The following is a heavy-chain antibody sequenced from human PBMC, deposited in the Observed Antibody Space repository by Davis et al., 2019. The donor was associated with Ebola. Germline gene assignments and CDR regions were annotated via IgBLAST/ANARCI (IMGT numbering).Heavy chain of an antibody. CDR3: AREGRGSKGGFSSGWYRTNWYFDL. CDR2: MWYDGSRQ. CDR1: GFIFSNYG. J-gene: IGHJ2*01. Sequence: GESLKISCAASGFIFSNYGMHWVRQAPGKGLEWVALMWYDGSRQYYADSMKGRFTISRDNAKNTQYLQMNSLRAEDTALYFCAREGRGSKGGFSSGWYRTNWYFDLWGRGTVVSVS. V-gene: IGHV3-33*01. D-gene: IGHD6-19*01.